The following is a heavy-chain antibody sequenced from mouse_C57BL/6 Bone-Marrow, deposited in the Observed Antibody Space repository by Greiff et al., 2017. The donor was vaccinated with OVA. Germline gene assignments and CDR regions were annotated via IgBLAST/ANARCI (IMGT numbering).Heavy chain of an antibody. J-gene: IGHJ2*01. Sequence: EVKLVESGPVLVKPGASVKMSCKASGYTFTDYYMNWVKQSHGKSLEWIGVINPYNGGTSYNQKFKGKATLTVDKSSSTAYMELNSLTSEDSAVYYCADITTVVDYWGQGTTLTVSS. CDR3: ADITTVVDY. CDR1: GYTFTDYY. V-gene: IGHV1-19*01. D-gene: IGHD1-1*01. CDR2: INPYNGGT.